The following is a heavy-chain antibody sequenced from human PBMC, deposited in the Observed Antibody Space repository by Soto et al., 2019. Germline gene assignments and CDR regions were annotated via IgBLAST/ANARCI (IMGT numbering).Heavy chain of an antibody. Sequence: SWATQSVTCAVSGNSISSDYYWGWIRQPPGKGLEWIGSIYHSGSTYYNPSLKSRVTISVDKSKNRFSLKMSSVTAADTAVYYCARLRQLGELDYWGQGTLVTVSS. J-gene: IGHJ4*02. D-gene: IGHD1-1*01. V-gene: IGHV4-38-2*01. CDR3: ARLRQLGELDY. CDR1: GNSISSDYY. CDR2: IYHSGST.